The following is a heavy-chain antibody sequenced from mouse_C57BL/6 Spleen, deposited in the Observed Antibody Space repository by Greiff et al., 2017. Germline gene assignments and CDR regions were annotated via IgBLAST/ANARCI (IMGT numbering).Heavy chain of an antibody. CDR3: ARSENYYEGWFAY. V-gene: IGHV1-82*01. J-gene: IGHJ3*01. D-gene: IGHD1-1*01. CDR1: GYSFGSSW. Sequence: VQLQQSGPELVKPGASVKISCKASGYSFGSSWMNWVKQRPGKGLEWIGGIYPEDGDPTSNGKFKGKATLTADKSSSTAYMQLSSLTSEDSAVSFCARSENYYEGWFAYWGQGTLVTVSA. CDR2: IYPEDGDP.